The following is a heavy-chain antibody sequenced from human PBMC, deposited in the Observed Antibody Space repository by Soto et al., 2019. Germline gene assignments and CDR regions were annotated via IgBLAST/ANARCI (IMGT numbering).Heavy chain of an antibody. D-gene: IGHD5-12*01. CDR3: ATYDYISSQGGLYFHH. CDR2: IYYSGST. Sequence: QVQLQESGPGLVKPSETLSLTCTVSGDFITDHYWSWIRQSPGKGLEFIGYIYYSGSTIYNPSLNSRVTMSVDTSKKQFSLNLSSVTAADTAVYFCATYDYISSQGGLYFHHWGQGTLVTVSS. CDR1: GDFITDHY. J-gene: IGHJ4*02. V-gene: IGHV4-59*11.